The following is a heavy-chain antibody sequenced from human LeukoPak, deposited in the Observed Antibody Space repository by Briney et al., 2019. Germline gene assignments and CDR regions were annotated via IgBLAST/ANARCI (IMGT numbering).Heavy chain of an antibody. Sequence: SETLSLTCAVYGGSFSGYYWSWIRQPPGKGLEWIGEINHSGSTNYNPSLKSRVTISVDTSKNQFSLKLSSVTAADTAVYYCARGRAVTGPKWAYGMDVWGQGTTVTVSS. V-gene: IGHV4-34*01. CDR1: GGSFSGYY. CDR2: INHSGST. CDR3: ARGRAVTGPKWAYGMDV. D-gene: IGHD6-19*01. J-gene: IGHJ6*02.